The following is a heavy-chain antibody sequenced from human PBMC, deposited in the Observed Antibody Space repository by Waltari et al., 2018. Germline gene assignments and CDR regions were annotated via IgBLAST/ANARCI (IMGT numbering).Heavy chain of an antibody. D-gene: IGHD4-4*01. CDR1: GFPFSSSA. J-gene: IGHJ4*02. CDR3: AKDLQVTPLR. Sequence: EVQLLSSVGGLVQPGGSLRLSCAASGFPFSSSAMSWVRQAPGKGLEWVSAISGSGGSTYYADSVKGRFTISRDNSKNTLYLQMNSLRAEDTAVYYCAKDLQVTPLRWGQGTLVTVSS. V-gene: IGHV3-23*01. CDR2: ISGSGGST.